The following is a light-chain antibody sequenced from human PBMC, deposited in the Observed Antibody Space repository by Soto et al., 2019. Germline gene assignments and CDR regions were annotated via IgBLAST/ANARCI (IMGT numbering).Light chain of an antibody. Sequence: EIVLTQSPATLSVSPGERATLSCRASQSISRSLAWFQQKPGQAPRLLIYGASTGASGLPARFSGSGSGTEFTLTISSLQSEDFAVYYCQQYHDWPRTFGQGTKVEIK. CDR3: QQYHDWPRT. CDR2: GAS. CDR1: QSISRS. V-gene: IGKV3-15*01. J-gene: IGKJ1*01.